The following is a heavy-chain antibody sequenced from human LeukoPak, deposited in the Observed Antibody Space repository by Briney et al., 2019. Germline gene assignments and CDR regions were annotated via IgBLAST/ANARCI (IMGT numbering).Heavy chain of an antibody. D-gene: IGHD3-22*01. J-gene: IGHJ4*02. CDR2: MNPNSGNT. CDR1: GYTFTSYD. V-gene: IGHV1-8*01. CDR3: ARAPGSGYYSGFDY. Sequence: ASVKVSCXASGYTFTSYDINWVRQATGQGLEWMGWMNPNSGNTGYAQKFQGRVTMTRNTSISTAYMELSSLRSEDTAVYYCARAPGSGYYSGFDYWGQGTLVTVSS.